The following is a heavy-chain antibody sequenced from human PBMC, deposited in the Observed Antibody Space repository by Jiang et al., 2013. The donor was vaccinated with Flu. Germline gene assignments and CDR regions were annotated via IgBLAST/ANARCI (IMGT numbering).Heavy chain of an antibody. V-gene: IGHV1-18*04. Sequence: GAEVKKPGASVKVSCKAYGYTFSNYGISWVRQAPGQGLEWMGWISAYNGDTNYAQKFQGRVTMTTDTSTSTAYMELRSLRSDDTAVYYCARDQYSSAWYEDHWGQGTLVIVSS. D-gene: IGHD6-19*01. J-gene: IGHJ4*02. CDR1: GYTFSNYG. CDR3: ARDQYSSAWYEDH. CDR2: ISAYNGDT.